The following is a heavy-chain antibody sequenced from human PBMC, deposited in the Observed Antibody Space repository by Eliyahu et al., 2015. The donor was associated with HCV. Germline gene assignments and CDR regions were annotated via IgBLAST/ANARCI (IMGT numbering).Heavy chain of an antibody. V-gene: IGHV3-21*01. J-gene: IGHJ4*02. D-gene: IGHD3/OR15-3a*01. CDR3: AKSRSTAFGPLTVFFLDF. CDR2: ISMDSNDI. Sequence: EVQLVESGGGLVKPGESLRVSCSASGFIFSSYSMNWVRQAPGKGLEWVSSISMDSNDIRYADSMKGRFTVSRDNGKNSLYLQIDSLRPEDTALYYCAKSRSTAFGPLTVFFLDFWGQGALVTVSS. CDR1: GFIFSSYS.